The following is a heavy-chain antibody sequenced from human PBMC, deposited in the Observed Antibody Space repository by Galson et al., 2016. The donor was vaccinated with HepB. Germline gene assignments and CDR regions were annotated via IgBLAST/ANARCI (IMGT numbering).Heavy chain of an antibody. CDR1: GFIFSDHY. J-gene: IGHJ3*01. Sequence: SLRLSCAASGFIFSDHYMEWVRQAAGKGLEWVGRTRNKAKSYSRAYAASVKGRFTISRDDSKNSLYLQMSSLKTEDTAVYFCARSHRDSSGNVMDFDVWGQGTIVTV. V-gene: IGHV3-72*01. CDR2: TRNKAKSYSR. D-gene: IGHD3-22*01. CDR3: ARSHRDSSGNVMDFDV.